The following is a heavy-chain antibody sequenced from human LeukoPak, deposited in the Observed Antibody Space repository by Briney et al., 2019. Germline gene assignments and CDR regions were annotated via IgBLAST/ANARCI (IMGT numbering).Heavy chain of an antibody. CDR1: GFTFSSYS. V-gene: IGHV3-48*04. CDR2: ISSSGRKI. CDR3: ARDLVQLWSKDF. J-gene: IGHJ4*02. D-gene: IGHD5-18*01. Sequence: GGSLRLSCAASGFTFSSYSMNWVRQAPGKGLEWVSYISSSGRKIYYADSVKGRFTISRDNAKNSLYLQMNSLRAEDTAVYYCARDLVQLWSKDFWGQGTLVTVSS.